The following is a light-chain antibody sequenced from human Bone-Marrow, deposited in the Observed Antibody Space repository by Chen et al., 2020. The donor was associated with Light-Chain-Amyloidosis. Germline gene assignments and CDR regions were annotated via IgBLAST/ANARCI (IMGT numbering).Light chain of an antibody. CDR2: EDK. CDR1: KLGDRY. J-gene: IGLJ2*01. Sequence: SYELTQPPSVSVSPGQTASITCSGDKLGDRYTYWYQLKSGQSPVLVIYEDKKRPSGLPERFSGSNSGNTATLTISGTQPMDEADYYCQAWDSSTVFFGGGTKLTVL. CDR3: QAWDSSTVF. V-gene: IGLV3-1*01.